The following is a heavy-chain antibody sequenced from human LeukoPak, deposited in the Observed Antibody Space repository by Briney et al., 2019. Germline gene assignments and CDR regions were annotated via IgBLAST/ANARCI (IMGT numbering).Heavy chain of an antibody. CDR2: INPNSGGT. CDR1: GYTFTGYY. D-gene: IGHD3-10*01. V-gene: IGHV1-2*06. J-gene: IGHJ6*03. CDR3: ARVTGYYYYYMDV. Sequence: ASVKVSCKASGYTFTGYYMHWVRQAPGQGLEWMGRINPNSGGTNYAQKFQGRVTMTRDTSISTAYTELSRLRSDDTAVYYCARVTGYYYYYMDVWGKGTTVTVSS.